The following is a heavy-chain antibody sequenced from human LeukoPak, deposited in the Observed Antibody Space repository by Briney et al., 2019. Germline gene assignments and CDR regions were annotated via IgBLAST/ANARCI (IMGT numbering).Heavy chain of an antibody. CDR3: AKAPGGIVGY. V-gene: IGHV3-23*01. J-gene: IGHJ4*02. CDR2: INGGGGST. D-gene: IGHD3-16*01. Sequence: GALRLSCAASGFTFRNYNMNWVRQAPGKGLEWVSAINGGGGSTYYADSVKGRFTISRDNSKNTLYLQMNSLRAEDTAVYYCAKAPGGIVGYWGQGTLVTVSS. CDR1: GFTFRNYN.